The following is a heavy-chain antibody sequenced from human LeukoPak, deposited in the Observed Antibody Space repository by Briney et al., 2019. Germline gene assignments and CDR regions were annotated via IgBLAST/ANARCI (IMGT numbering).Heavy chain of an antibody. CDR1: GASISNYY. CDR3: AIHDNRGYYSLHY. CDR2: GHYTGSS. Sequence: PSETLSLTCTVSGASISNYYWSWIRQPPGKGLEWIGFGHYTGSSNYNPSLKSRVTTSVDTSRNQFSLKLISVTAADTAVYYCAIHDNRGYYSLHYWGQGALVTVSS. D-gene: IGHD3-22*01. J-gene: IGHJ4*02. V-gene: IGHV4-59*08.